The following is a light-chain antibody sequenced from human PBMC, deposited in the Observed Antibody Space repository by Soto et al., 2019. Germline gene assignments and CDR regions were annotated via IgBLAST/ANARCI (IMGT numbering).Light chain of an antibody. Sequence: QSALTQPASVSGSPGQSITISCTGTSSDVGNYNLVSWYQQHPGKAPKLMIYEGIKRPSGVSIRFSGSKSGNTASLTISGLQAEDEADYYCCSYAGSVVFGGGTKLTVL. CDR1: SSDVGNYNL. V-gene: IGLV2-23*01. CDR2: EGI. CDR3: CSYAGSVV. J-gene: IGLJ2*01.